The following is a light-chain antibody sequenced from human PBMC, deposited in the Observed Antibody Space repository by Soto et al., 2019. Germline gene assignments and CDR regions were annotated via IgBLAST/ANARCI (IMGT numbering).Light chain of an antibody. V-gene: IGKV3-20*01. CDR3: QQYGSSSWT. J-gene: IGKJ1*01. CDR1: QTVNNY. CDR2: DTS. Sequence: LTQSPATLSVSPGGRTILSCRASQTVNNYLAWYQQKPGQAPRLLIYDTSKRAPGVPARFIGSGSGTDFTLTISRLEPEDFAVYYCQQYGSSSWTFGQGTKV.